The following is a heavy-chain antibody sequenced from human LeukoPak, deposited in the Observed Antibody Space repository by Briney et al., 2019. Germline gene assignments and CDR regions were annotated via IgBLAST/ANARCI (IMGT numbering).Heavy chain of an antibody. J-gene: IGHJ4*02. CDR3: ARAKGSRSMWELGRRRSYYFDY. V-gene: IGHV3-11*04. CDR2: ISSSGSTI. CDR1: GFTFSDYY. Sequence: PGGSLRLSCAASGFTFSDYYMSWIRQAPGKGLEWVSYISSSGSTIYYADSVKGRFTISRDNAKNSLYLQMNSLRAEDTAVYYCARAKGSRSMWELGRRRSYYFDYWGQGTLVTVSS. D-gene: IGHD1-26*01.